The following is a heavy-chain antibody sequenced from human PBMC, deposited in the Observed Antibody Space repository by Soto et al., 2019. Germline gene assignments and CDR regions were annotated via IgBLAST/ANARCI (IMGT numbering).Heavy chain of an antibody. CDR2: LYHSGST. CDR3: ARGSYSSSWYGDY. CDR1: GGSISSSNW. D-gene: IGHD6-13*01. Sequence: QVQLQESGPGLVKPSGTLSLTCAVSGGSISSSNWWSWVRQPPGKGLEWIGELYHSGSTNYNPSLQSRVTISVDKSKNQFSLKLSSVTAAATAVYYCARGSYSSSWYGDYWGQGTLVTVSS. V-gene: IGHV4-4*02. J-gene: IGHJ4*02.